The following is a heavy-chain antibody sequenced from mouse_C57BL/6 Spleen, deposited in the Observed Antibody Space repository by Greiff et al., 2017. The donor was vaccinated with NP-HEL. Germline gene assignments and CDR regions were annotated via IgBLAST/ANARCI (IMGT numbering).Heavy chain of an antibody. CDR2: IHPNSGST. J-gene: IGHJ3*01. CDR3: ARPDYGSSYSWFAY. V-gene: IGHV1-64*01. CDR1: GYTFTSYW. Sequence: QVQLQQPGAELVKPGASVKLSCKASGYTFTSYWMHWVKQRPGQGLEWIGMIHPNSGSTYYHEKFQSKATLTVDKSSSTAYMQLSSLASEDSAVYYGARPDYGSSYSWFAYWGQGTLVTVSA. D-gene: IGHD1-1*01.